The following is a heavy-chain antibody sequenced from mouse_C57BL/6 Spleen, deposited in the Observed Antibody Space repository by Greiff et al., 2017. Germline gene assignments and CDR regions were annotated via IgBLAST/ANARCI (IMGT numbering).Heavy chain of an antibody. V-gene: IGHV1-62-2*01. CDR2: FYPGSGSI. J-gene: IGHJ2*01. Sequence: VQLQQSGAELVKPGASVKLSCKASGYTFTEYTIHWVKQRPGQGLEWIGWFYPGSGSIKYNEKFKDKATLTADKSSSTVYMELSRLTSEDSAVYFCARHEDRDDYGGGDFDDWGQGTTLTASS. D-gene: IGHD2-4*01. CDR1: GYTFTEYT. CDR3: ARHEDRDDYGGGDFDD.